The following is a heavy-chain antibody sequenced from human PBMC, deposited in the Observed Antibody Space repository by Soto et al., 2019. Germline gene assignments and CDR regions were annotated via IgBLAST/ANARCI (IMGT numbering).Heavy chain of an antibody. CDR2: ISSSSSVI. CDR3: ARRARPDFYYMDV. J-gene: IGHJ6*03. Sequence: GGSLRLSCATSGFILSDCAMNWVRQAPGKGLEWVSYISSSSSVIDYADSVKGRFTVSRDNARNSLYLQMGSLRPEDMAVYYCARRARPDFYYMDVWGKGTTVTVSS. D-gene: IGHD6-6*01. V-gene: IGHV3-48*01. CDR1: GFILSDCA.